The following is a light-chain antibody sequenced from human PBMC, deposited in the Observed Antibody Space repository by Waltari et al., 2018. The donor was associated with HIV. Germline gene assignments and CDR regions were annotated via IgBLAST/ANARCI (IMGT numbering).Light chain of an antibody. CDR1: SGAFDIASL. J-gene: IGLJ3*02. V-gene: IGLV2-14*01. CDR3: TSYTSNATLL. CDR2: EVI. Sequence: HYALTQPASVSASPGQSSTISCTGTSGAFDIASLISLYQQRPGKVPKGIIYEVISRPSGVSTRFSGSKSGNTASLTISGLQAEDEADYYCTSYTSNATLLFGGGTKVTVL.